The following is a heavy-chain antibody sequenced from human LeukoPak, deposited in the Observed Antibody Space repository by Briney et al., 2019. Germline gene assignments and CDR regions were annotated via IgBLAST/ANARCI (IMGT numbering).Heavy chain of an antibody. CDR3: AREVGTAGTTGTGRFDP. D-gene: IGHD6-13*01. CDR2: IYSGGST. V-gene: IGHV3-53*01. J-gene: IGHJ5*02. Sequence: GGSLRLSCAASGFTVSSNYMSWVRQAPGKGLEWVSVIYSGGSTYYADTVKGRFTISRDNSKNTLYLQMNSLRAEDTAVYYCAREVGTAGTTGTGRFDPWGQGTLVTVSS. CDR1: GFTVSSNY.